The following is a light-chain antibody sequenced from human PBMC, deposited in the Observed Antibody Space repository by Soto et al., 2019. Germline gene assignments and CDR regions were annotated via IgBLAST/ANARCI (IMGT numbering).Light chain of an antibody. CDR3: AAWDDSLNGYV. CDR1: SSNIGSNT. J-gene: IGLJ1*01. Sequence: QSVLTQPPSASGTPGQRVTISCSGSSSNIGSNTVNWYQQLPGTAPKLLIYSNNQRPSVVPDRFSGSKSGTSASLAISGLHSEDEADYYCAAWDDSLNGYVFGTGTKLTVL. V-gene: IGLV1-44*01. CDR2: SNN.